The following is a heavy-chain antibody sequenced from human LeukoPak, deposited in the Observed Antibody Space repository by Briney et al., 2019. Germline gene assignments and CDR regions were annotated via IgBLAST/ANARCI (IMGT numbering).Heavy chain of an antibody. D-gene: IGHD7-27*01. V-gene: IGHV4-59*12. CDR2: IHSSRGT. CDR3: ARDDGVGIDY. CDR1: GGSISNYY. J-gene: IGHJ4*02. Sequence: PSETLSLTCTVSGGSISNYYWSWIRQPPGKGLEWIGYIHSSRGTNYNPSLKSRVTISPDTSRNQFSLKLSSVTAADTAVYYCARDDGVGIDYWGQGTLVTVSS.